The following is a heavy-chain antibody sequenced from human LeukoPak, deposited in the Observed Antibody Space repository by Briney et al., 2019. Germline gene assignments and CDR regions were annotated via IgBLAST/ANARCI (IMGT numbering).Heavy chain of an antibody. D-gene: IGHD1-7*01. CDR1: GFTFSSYS. CDR2: ISSSSSYI. V-gene: IGHV3-21*01. J-gene: IGHJ4*02. CDR3: ARDRGSITGTYLDY. Sequence: GGSLRLSCAASGFTFSSYSMNWVRQAPGKGLEWVSSISSSSSYIYYADSVKGRFTISRDNAKNSMYLQMNSLRAEDTAVYYCARDRGSITGTYLDYWGQGTLVTVSS.